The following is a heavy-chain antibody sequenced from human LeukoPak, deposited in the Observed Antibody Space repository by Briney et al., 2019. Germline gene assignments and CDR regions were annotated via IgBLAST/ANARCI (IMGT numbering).Heavy chain of an antibody. CDR2: ISHDGSNR. D-gene: IGHD3-3*01. V-gene: IGHV3-30*04. CDR3: AKDEGGDDYWSGPIDY. J-gene: IGHJ4*02. CDR1: GLTFTNYP. Sequence: PGRSLRLSCAASGLTFTNYPLHWVRQAPGKGLEWLTVISHDGSNRYYADSVKGRFTISRDNSKNTLYLQMNSLRAEDTAVYYCAKDEGGDDYWSGPIDYWGPGTLVTVSS.